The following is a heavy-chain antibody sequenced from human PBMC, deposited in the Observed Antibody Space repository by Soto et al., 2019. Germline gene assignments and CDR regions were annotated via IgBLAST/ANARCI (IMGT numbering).Heavy chain of an antibody. CDR3: TTDSYSSMIVVRLDY. Sequence: PGGSLRLSCAASGFNFNDAWINWVRQAPGKRLEWVGRIKSKTDGGTADFAAPVKGRFAISRDDSISKVYLQMNSLKTEDTGIYYFTTDSYSSMIVVRLDYWGHGTLVTVSS. CDR2: IKSKTDGGTA. CDR1: GFNFNDAW. J-gene: IGHJ4*01. V-gene: IGHV3-15*07. D-gene: IGHD3-22*01.